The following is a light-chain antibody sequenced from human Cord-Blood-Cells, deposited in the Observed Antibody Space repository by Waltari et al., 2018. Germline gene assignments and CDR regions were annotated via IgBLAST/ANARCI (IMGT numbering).Light chain of an antibody. CDR1: SSAVGSYNL. V-gene: IGLV2-23*02. CDR2: EVS. J-gene: IGLJ1*01. CDR3: CSYAGSSTYV. Sequence: QSALTQPPSVSGSPGQSITISCTGTSSAVGSYNLVSWYQQHPGKAPKLMIYEVSKRPSGVSNRFSGSKSGNTASLTISGLQAEDEADYYCCSYAGSSTYVFGTGTKVTVL.